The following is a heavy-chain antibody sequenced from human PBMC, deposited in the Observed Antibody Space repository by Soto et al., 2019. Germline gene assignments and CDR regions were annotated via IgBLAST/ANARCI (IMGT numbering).Heavy chain of an antibody. Sequence: ASVKVSCKASGCTFTSYGIIWVRQAPGQGLEWMGWISAYNGNTNYAQKLQGRVTMTTDTSTSTAYMELRSLRSDDTAVYYCARDIVGADQHIYYYGMDVWGQGTTVTVSS. CDR3: ARDIVGADQHIYYYGMDV. J-gene: IGHJ6*02. CDR2: ISAYNGNT. CDR1: GCTFTSYG. D-gene: IGHD1-26*01. V-gene: IGHV1-18*04.